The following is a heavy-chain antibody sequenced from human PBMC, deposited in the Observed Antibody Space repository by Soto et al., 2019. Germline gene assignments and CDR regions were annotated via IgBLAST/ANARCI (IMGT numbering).Heavy chain of an antibody. D-gene: IGHD1-1*01. Sequence: PSETLSLTCSVSGGSINSYYWGWIRQPPGKGLEWIGYISYTGSTDYSPSLKGRVTISVDTSKNQFSLKVRSVTAADTAIYFCARHYPIGNNWNYFDYWGRGTLVTVSS. CDR1: GGSINSYY. CDR2: ISYTGST. J-gene: IGHJ4*02. CDR3: ARHYPIGNNWNYFDY. V-gene: IGHV4-59*08.